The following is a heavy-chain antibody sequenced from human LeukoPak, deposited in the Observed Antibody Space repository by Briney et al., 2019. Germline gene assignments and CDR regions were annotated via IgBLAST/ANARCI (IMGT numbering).Heavy chain of an antibody. D-gene: IGHD1-1*01. CDR3: ARGATGICFDY. J-gene: IGHJ4*02. CDR1: GFTFSSYA. V-gene: IGHV3-30-3*01. Sequence: GRSLRLSCAASGFTFSSYAMHWVRQAPGKGLEWVAVISYDGSNKYYADSVKGRFTIPRDNSKNTLYLQMNSLRAEDTAVYYCARGATGICFDYWGQGTLGTVSS. CDR2: ISYDGSNK.